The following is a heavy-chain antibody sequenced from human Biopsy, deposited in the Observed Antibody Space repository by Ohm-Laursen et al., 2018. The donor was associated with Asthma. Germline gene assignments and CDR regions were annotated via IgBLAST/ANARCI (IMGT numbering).Heavy chain of an antibody. D-gene: IGHD3-22*01. Sequence: TLSLTCTVSGDSITSGGCCWNWIRQHPGKGLEWIGYIHHSGTSYFNPSLKSRVSFSRDTSKNQFSLRLGSVTAADTAMYYCARIPRRSGSYFVDYWGQGTLVTVSS. J-gene: IGHJ4*02. CDR1: GDSITSGGCC. CDR3: ARIPRRSGSYFVDY. CDR2: IHHSGTS. V-gene: IGHV4-31*03.